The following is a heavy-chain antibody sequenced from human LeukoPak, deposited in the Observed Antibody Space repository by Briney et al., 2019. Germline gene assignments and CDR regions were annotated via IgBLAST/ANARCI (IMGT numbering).Heavy chain of an antibody. V-gene: IGHV1-18*01. CDR2: INAYSGTT. Sequence: ASVKVSCNASGYRFTSYGFSWVRQAPGQGLEWMGWINAYSGTTDYPQKDQGRVTMTTDTSTTTAYMELRSLRSDDTAVYYCARDRLTSSSFRHYYDTAGYQSDAFDLWGQGTTVTVSS. CDR1: GYRFTSYG. D-gene: IGHD3-22*01. CDR3: ARDRLTSSSFRHYYDTAGYQSDAFDL. J-gene: IGHJ3*01.